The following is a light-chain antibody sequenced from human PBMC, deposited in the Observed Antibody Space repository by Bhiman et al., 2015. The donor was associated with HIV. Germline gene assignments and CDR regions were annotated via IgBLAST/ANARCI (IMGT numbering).Light chain of an antibody. Sequence: QSALTQPASVSGSPGQSITISCTGTGSDVGGYNHVSWYQQHPGKAPKLMIYDVSNRPSGVSNRFSGSKSGNTASLTISGLQAEDEADYYCSSYTSDSTWVFGGGTTLTVL. CDR3: SSYTSDSTWV. CDR2: DVS. J-gene: IGLJ3*02. V-gene: IGLV2-14*03. CDR1: GSDVGGYNH.